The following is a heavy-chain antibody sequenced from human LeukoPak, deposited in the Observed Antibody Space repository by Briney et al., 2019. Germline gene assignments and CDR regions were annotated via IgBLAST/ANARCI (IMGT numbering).Heavy chain of an antibody. CDR2: ILYDGSNK. J-gene: IGHJ6*03. V-gene: IGHV3-30*04. CDR1: GFTFSSYA. CDR3: ARENIVVVPAAMGVDYYYMDV. Sequence: PGRSLRLSCAASGFTFSSYAMHWVRQAPGKGLEWVAVILYDGSNKYYADSVKGRFTISRDNSKNTLYLQMNSLRAEDTAVYYCARENIVVVPAAMGVDYYYMDVWGKGTTVSV. D-gene: IGHD2-2*01.